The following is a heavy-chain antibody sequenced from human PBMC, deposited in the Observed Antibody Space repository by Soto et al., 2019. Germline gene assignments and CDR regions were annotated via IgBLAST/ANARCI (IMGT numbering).Heavy chain of an antibody. V-gene: IGHV4-34*01. CDR3: ARTGVYTIFGVVIPGYYYYGMDV. J-gene: IGHJ6*02. CDR1: GGSFSGYY. CDR2: INHSGST. D-gene: IGHD3-3*01. Sequence: PSETLSLTCAVYGGSFSGYYWSWIRQPPGKGLEWIGEINHSGSTNYNPSLKSRVTISVDTSKNQFSLKLSSVTAADTAVYYCARTGVYTIFGVVIPGYYYYGMDVWGQGTTVTVSS.